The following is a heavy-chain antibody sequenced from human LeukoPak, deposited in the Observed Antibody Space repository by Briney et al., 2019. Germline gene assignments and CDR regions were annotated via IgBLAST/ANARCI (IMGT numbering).Heavy chain of an antibody. J-gene: IGHJ4*02. CDR2: ISSSGSTI. D-gene: IGHD6-19*01. Sequence: GGSLRLSCAASGFTFNNYSMNWVRQAPGKGLEWVSYISSSGSTIYYADSVKGRFTLSRDNAKNSLYVQMNSLRAEDTAIYYCARELIAVAGRAVDYWGQGTLVTVSS. CDR1: GFTFNNYS. CDR3: ARELIAVAGRAVDY. V-gene: IGHV3-48*04.